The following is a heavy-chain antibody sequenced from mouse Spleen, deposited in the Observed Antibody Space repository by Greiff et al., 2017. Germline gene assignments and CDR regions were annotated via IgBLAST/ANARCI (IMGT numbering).Heavy chain of an antibody. CDR2: INPNNGGT. CDR1: GYTFTDYY. D-gene: IGHD1-1*01. CDR3: ARTDYGSSYVLDY. Sequence: VQLQQSGPELVKPGASVKISCKASGYTFTDYYMNWVKQSHGKSLEWIGDINPNNGGTSYNQKFKGKATLTVDKSSSTAYMELRSLTSEDSAVYYCARTDYGSSYVLDYWGQGTTLTVSS. J-gene: IGHJ2*01. V-gene: IGHV1-26*01.